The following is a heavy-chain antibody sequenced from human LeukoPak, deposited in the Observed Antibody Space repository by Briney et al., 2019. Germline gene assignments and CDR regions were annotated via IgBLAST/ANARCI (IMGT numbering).Heavy chain of an antibody. D-gene: IGHD3-3*01. CDR2: ISSSSSTI. J-gene: IGHJ4*02. CDR3: ARGSITIFGVTARYYFDY. CDR1: GFTFSSYS. Sequence: PGGSLRLSCAASGFTFSSYSMNWVRQAPGKGLEWVSYISSSSSTIYYADSVKGRFTISRDNAKNSLYLQMNSLRAEDTAVYYCARGSITIFGVTARYYFDYWGQGTLVTVSS. V-gene: IGHV3-48*04.